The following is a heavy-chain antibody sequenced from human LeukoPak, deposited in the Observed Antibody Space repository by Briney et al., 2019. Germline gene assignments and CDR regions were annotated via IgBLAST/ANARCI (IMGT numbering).Heavy chain of an antibody. D-gene: IGHD3-22*01. CDR2: IIPIFNIV. Sequence: ASVKVSCKVSGGTFSSNAISWVRQAPGQGLEWMGGIIPIFNIVNYAQKFQGRVTMTEDTSIDTAYMELSSLRSEDTAVYYCATVTYYYDRSAYFFWGQGTLVTVSS. CDR3: ATVTYYYDRSAYFF. J-gene: IGHJ4*02. CDR1: GGTFSSNA. V-gene: IGHV1-69*10.